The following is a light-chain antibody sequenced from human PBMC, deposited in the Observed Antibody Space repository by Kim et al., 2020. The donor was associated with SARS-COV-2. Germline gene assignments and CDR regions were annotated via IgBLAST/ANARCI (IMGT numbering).Light chain of an antibody. Sequence: PVERATPSCMASQYFTSNYLAWYQQKPGQAPRLLISGTSRRAPVIPDRFSGSWSGSDFTLTISRLEPEDFAVYYCQQYSPSSLWTFGQGAKVDIK. CDR2: GTS. CDR1: QYFTSNY. V-gene: IGKV3-20*01. J-gene: IGKJ1*01. CDR3: QQYSPSSLWT.